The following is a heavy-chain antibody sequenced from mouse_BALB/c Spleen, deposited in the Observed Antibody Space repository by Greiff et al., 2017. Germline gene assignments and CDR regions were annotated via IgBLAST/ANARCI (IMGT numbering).Heavy chain of an antibody. CDR3: ARIYYGYDYFDY. J-gene: IGHJ2*01. CDR1: GFTFSSFG. V-gene: IGHV5-17*02. CDR2: ISSGSSTI. D-gene: IGHD2-2*01. Sequence: EVQVVESGGGLVQPGGSRKLSCAASGFTFSSFGMHWVRQAPEKGLEWVAYISSGSSTIYYADTVKGRFTISRDNPKNTLFLQMTSLRSEDTAMYYCARIYYGYDYFDYWGQGTTLTGSS.